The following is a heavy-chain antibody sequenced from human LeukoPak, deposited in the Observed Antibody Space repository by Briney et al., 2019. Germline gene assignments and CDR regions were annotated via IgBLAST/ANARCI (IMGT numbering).Heavy chain of an antibody. V-gene: IGHV4-4*07. J-gene: IGHJ5*02. CDR2: IYTSGNT. D-gene: IGHD3-10*01. Sequence: PSETLSLTCTVSGGSFSNNYWSWIRQPAGKGLEWIGRIYTSGNTNYNPSLESRVTMSVDTSKNQFSLKLTSVTAADTAVYYCARDKEDYSGSGSYYSLSWGQGTLVTVSS. CDR3: ARDKEDYSGSGSYYSLS. CDR1: GGSFSNNY.